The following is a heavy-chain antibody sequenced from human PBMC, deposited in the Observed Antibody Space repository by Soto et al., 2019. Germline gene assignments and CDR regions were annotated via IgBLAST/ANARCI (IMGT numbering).Heavy chain of an antibody. CDR3: ARQKWLSPFDY. CDR1: GDSITNGLSY. V-gene: IGHV4-31*03. Sequence: QVQLQESGPGLVRPSQTLSLTCTVSGDSITNGLSYWSWIRQHPETGLEWIGYIHYSGSTDYTPSLKGRAPISVDTSKSQFSLRLTSVTAADTAVYYCARQKWLSPFDYWGQEPWSPSPQ. D-gene: IGHD6-19*01. J-gene: IGHJ4*01. CDR2: IHYSGST.